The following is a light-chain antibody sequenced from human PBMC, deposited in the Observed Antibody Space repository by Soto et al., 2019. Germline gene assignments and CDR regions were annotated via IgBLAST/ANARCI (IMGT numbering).Light chain of an antibody. J-gene: IGLJ2*01. CDR1: SSNTGSNT. Sequence: QSVLTQPPSASGTPGQRVTISCSGSSSNTGSNTVNWYQQLPGTAPKLLIYSNNQRPSGVPDRFSGSKSGTSASLAISGLQSEDEADYYCAAWDDSLNVYVVFGGGTKLTVL. V-gene: IGLV1-44*01. CDR3: AAWDDSLNVYVV. CDR2: SNN.